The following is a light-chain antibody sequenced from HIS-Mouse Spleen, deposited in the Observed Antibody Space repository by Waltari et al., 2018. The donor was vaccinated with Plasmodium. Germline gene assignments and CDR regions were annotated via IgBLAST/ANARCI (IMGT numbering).Light chain of an antibody. CDR3: QAWDSSTVV. V-gene: IGLV3-1*01. CDR1: NVGYKY. J-gene: IGLJ2*01. Sequence: SYELTQPPSVSVSPGQTASITCSGDNVGYKYSCWYQQKPCQSPVLVIYQDSKRPSGIPERFSGSNSGNTATLTISGTQAMDEADYYCQAWDSSTVVFGGGTKLTVL. CDR2: QDS.